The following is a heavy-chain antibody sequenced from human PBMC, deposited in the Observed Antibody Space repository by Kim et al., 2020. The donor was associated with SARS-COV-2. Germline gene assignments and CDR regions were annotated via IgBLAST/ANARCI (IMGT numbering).Heavy chain of an antibody. V-gene: IGHV2-70*12. J-gene: IGHJ2*01. D-gene: IGHD4-17*01. Sequence: SGPTLVKPTQTLRLTCTFSGFSLRTSGMSVSWIRQPPVKTLEWLALIDYADDKFYSTYLKTRLTISRDTSKSQVGLTMTNVDPVDTATYYCARSTAVTTPLLSTGAWYFDLWGRGTLVTVSS. CDR1: GFSLRTSGMS. CDR2: IDYADDK. CDR3: ARSTAVTTPLLSTGAWYFDL.